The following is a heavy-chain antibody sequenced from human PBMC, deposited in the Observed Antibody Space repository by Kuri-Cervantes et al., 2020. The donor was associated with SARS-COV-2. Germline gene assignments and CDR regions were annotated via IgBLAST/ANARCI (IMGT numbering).Heavy chain of an antibody. CDR3: AKDRAGVHDF. J-gene: IGHJ4*02. D-gene: IGHD2-21*01. CDR2: ISSDGKNK. Sequence: GESLKISCVASGFNFSTTDMHWVRQAPGRGLEWVTFISSDGKNKKCMASGKGRFTISRDNSQNTLYLQMKGLRDEDTAIYYCAKDRAGVHDFWGQGTLVTVSS. V-gene: IGHV3-30*18. CDR1: GFNFSTTD.